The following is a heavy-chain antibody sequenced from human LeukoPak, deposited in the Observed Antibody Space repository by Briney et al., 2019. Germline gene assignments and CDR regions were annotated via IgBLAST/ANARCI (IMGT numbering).Heavy chain of an antibody. Sequence: ASVKVSCKASGYTFTAYFIHWVRQAPGQGLEWMGWINPNSGGTNYAQKFQGRVTMTRDTSISTAYMELSRLRSDDTAVYYCARGGSRLRQLVLFNGDWFDPWGQGTLVSVSS. CDR1: GYTFTAYF. J-gene: IGHJ5*02. CDR3: ARGGSRLRQLVLFNGDWFDP. V-gene: IGHV1-2*02. CDR2: INPNSGGT. D-gene: IGHD6-13*01.